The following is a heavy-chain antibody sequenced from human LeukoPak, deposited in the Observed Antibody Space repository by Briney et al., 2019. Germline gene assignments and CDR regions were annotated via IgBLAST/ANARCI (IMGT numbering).Heavy chain of an antibody. CDR2: IYYSGST. V-gene: IGHV4-59*01. J-gene: IGHJ4*02. Sequence: SETLSLTCTVSGGSISSYYWSWIRQPPGKGLEWIGYIYYSGSTDYNPSLKSRVTISLDTSKDQFSLRLNSVTAADTAVYYCARLSTYYGFWSPLDYWGQGTLVTVSS. CDR1: GGSISSYY. D-gene: IGHD3-3*01. CDR3: ARLSTYYGFWSPLDY.